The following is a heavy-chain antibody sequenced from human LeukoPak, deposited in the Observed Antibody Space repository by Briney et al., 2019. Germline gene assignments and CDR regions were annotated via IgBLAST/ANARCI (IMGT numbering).Heavy chain of an antibody. Sequence: PGGSLRLSCAASGFTFSSYSMNWARQAPGKGLEWVSSISSSSSYIYYADSVKGRFTISRDNAKNSLYLQMNSLRAEDTAVHYCARDPHDSPTTVVRVDYYFDYWGQGTLVTVSS. J-gene: IGHJ4*02. CDR2: ISSSSSYI. D-gene: IGHD4-23*01. CDR1: GFTFSSYS. V-gene: IGHV3-21*04. CDR3: ARDPHDSPTTVVRVDYYFDY.